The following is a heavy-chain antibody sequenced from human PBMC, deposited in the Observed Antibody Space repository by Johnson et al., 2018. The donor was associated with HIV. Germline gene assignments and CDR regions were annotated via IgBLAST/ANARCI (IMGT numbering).Heavy chain of an antibody. Sequence: QVQLVESGGGVVQPGRSLRLSCAASGFTFSRYAMHWVRQAPGKGLEWVAVISYDGSNKYYADSVKGRFTISRDNSKNTLYLQMNSLRAEDTAVYYCAREGTLGAFDIWGQGKMVTVSS. D-gene: IGHD1-1*01. CDR3: AREGTLGAFDI. CDR2: ISYDGSNK. J-gene: IGHJ3*02. CDR1: GFTFSRYA. V-gene: IGHV3-30-3*01.